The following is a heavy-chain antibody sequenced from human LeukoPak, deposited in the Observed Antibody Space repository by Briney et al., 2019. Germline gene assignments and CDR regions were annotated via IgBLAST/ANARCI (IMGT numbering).Heavy chain of an antibody. D-gene: IGHD1-26*01. CDR1: GGSMSSYH. V-gene: IGHV4-59*08. Sequence: SETLSLTCTVCGGSMSSYHWRWLREPRGKTVVGCGYLYYSGSTNYNPSLKSRVTISVDTSKNQFSLKLSSVTAADTAVYYCARLTQKSGSHSYNWFDPWGQGTLVTVSS. CDR2: LYYSGST. CDR3: ARLTQKSGSHSYNWFDP. J-gene: IGHJ5*02.